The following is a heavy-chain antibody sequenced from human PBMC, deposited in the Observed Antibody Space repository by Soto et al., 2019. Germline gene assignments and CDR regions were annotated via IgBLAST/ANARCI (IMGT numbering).Heavy chain of an antibody. CDR2: IIPILGIA. CDR1: GGTLSSYT. CDR3: ARTDYDILTGYYSAWFDP. Sequence: GASVKVSCKASGGTLSSYTISWVRQAPGQGLEWMGRIIPILGIANYAQKFQGRVTITADKSTSTAYMELSSLRSEDTAVYYCARTDYDILTGYYSAWFDPWGQGTLVTVSS. J-gene: IGHJ5*02. D-gene: IGHD3-9*01. V-gene: IGHV1-69*02.